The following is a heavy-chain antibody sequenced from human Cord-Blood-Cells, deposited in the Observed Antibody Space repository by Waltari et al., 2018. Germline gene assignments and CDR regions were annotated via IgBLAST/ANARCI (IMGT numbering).Heavy chain of an antibody. CDR1: GGSFSGYY. D-gene: IGHD1-20*01. CDR2: INHSEST. V-gene: IGHV4-34*01. CDR3: ARVGGITGTPYYYYGMDV. J-gene: IGHJ6*02. Sequence: QVQLQQWGAGLLKPSETLSLTCAVYGGSFSGYYWSWIRQPPGKGLEWIGEINHSESTNCNPSLKRRITISVDTSKYQFSLKLSSVTAADTAVYYCARVGGITGTPYYYYGMDVWGQGTTVTVSS.